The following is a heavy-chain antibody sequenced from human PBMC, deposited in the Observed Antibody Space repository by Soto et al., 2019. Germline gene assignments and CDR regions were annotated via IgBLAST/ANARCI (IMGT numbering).Heavy chain of an antibody. V-gene: IGHV3-30-3*01. CDR1: GFTFSSYA. D-gene: IGHD4-4*01. CDR3: ARGDYSKYGMDV. CDR2: ISYDGSNK. Sequence: AGGSLRLSCAASGFTFSSYAMHWVRQAPGKGLEWVAVISYDGSNKYYADSVKGRFTISRDNSKNTLYLQMNSLRAEDTAVYYCARGDYSKYGMDVWGQGTTVTVSS. J-gene: IGHJ6*02.